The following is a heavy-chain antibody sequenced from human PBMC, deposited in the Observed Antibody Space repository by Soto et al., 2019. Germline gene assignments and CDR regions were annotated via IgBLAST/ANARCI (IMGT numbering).Heavy chain of an antibody. Sequence: ASVKVSCKASGYTFASYAISWMRQAPGQGLEWMGWISAYNGNTNYAQKLQGRVTMTTDTSSSTAYMELRSLRSDDTAVYYCARDPPPPDYWGQGTLVSVSS. CDR3: ARDPPPPDY. V-gene: IGHV1-18*01. J-gene: IGHJ4*02. CDR2: ISAYNGNT. CDR1: GYTFASYA.